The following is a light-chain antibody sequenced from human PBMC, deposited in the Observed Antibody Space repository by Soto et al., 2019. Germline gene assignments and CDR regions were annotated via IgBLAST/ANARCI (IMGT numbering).Light chain of an antibody. Sequence: DIQMTQSPSTLSASVGDTVTVTCRASQSVSGWLAWYQQKPGEAPKLLIYDASNRATGIPARFSGSGSGTDFTLTISSLEPEDSAVYYCQQRSDSYTFGQGTTLEIK. J-gene: IGKJ2*01. CDR2: DAS. V-gene: IGKV1-5*01. CDR1: QSVSGW. CDR3: QQRSDSYT.